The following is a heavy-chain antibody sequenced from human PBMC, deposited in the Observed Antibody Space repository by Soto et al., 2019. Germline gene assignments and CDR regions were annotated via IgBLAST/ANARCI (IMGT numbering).Heavy chain of an antibody. V-gene: IGHV3-48*01. CDR1: GFTFSSYS. Sequence: GGSLRLSCAASGFTFSSYSMNWVRQAPGKGLEWVSYISSSSSTIYYADSVKGRFTISRDNAKNSLYLQMNSLRAEDTAVYYCARDPTIFGGSYYYYYMDVWGKGTTVTVSS. CDR2: ISSSSSTI. CDR3: ARDPTIFGGSYYYYYMDV. J-gene: IGHJ6*03. D-gene: IGHD3-3*01.